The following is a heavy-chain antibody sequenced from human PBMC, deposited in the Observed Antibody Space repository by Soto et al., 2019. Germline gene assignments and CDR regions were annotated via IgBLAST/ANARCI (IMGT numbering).Heavy chain of an antibody. Sequence: SGPTLVNPTQTLTLTCTFSGFSLSTSGMCVSWIRQPPGKALEWLARIDWDDDKYYSTSLKTRLTISKDTSKNQVVLTMTNMDPVDTATYYCARINRPLYSSSWTDAFDIWGQGTMVTVSS. CDR2: IDWDDDK. J-gene: IGHJ3*02. CDR1: GFSLSTSGMC. V-gene: IGHV2-70*11. D-gene: IGHD6-13*01. CDR3: ARINRPLYSSSWTDAFDI.